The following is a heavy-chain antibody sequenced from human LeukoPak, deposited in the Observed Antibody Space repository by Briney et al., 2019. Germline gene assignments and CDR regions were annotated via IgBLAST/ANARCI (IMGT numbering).Heavy chain of an antibody. CDR2: ISGSGGTA. D-gene: IGHD1-1*01. CDR1: RFTFSSYG. J-gene: IGHJ4*02. Sequence: SGGSLRLSCAASRFTFSSYGMSWVRQAPGKGLEWVSGISGSGGTAYYADSVKGRFTISRDNSKNTLYLQMNSLRAEDTAVYYCAREAWTTQYEFDYWGQGTLVTVSS. V-gene: IGHV3-23*01. CDR3: AREAWTTQYEFDY.